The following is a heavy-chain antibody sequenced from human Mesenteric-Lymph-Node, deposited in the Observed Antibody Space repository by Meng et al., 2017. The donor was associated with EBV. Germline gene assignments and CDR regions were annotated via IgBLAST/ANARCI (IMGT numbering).Heavy chain of an antibody. CDR2: TYHSGST. CDR1: GGSISSYY. V-gene: IGHV4-59*01. Sequence: GQLQGSGPGLVKPSETLSLTCTVSGGSISSYYWTWIRQTPGKGLEWIGNTYHSGSTNYNPSLKSRVTISVDTSKNQFSLKLTSVTAGDTAVYYCVRGELAAYGWGQGTLVTVSS. J-gene: IGHJ4*02. CDR3: VRGELAAYG. D-gene: IGHD1-1*01.